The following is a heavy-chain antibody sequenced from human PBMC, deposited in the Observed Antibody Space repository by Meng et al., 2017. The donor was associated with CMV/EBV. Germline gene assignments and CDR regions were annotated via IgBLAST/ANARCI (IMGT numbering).Heavy chain of an antibody. J-gene: IGHJ4*02. CDR1: GYRFSDHY. D-gene: IGHD1-1*01. CDR2: IYPNSGGT. Sequence: VQLVPPGAGVKSPGASVKVSCQTSGYRFSDHYMHWVRQAPGQGLEWMGWIYPNSGGTHYAQKFQDRVTMTRDTSISTVYMELSRLTSDDTAVYYCVRDHNWGPDYWGQGTLVTVSS. CDR3: VRDHNWGPDY. V-gene: IGHV1-2*02.